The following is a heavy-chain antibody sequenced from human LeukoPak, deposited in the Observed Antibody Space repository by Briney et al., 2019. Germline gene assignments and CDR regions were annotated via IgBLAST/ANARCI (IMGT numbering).Heavy chain of an antibody. CDR3: TREFCGSRAACAGGFYYDV. CDR2: IGVTGDT. V-gene: IGHV3-13*01. D-gene: IGHD2-15*01. CDR1: GFTFSSYD. Sequence: PGGSLRLSCAASGFTFSSYDFHWVRQAPGKGLEWVSAIGVTGDTYYADSVKGRFTISRENAANSLYLQMHILRAGDTALYYCTREFCGSRAACAGGFYYDVWGRGTLVTVSS. J-gene: IGHJ2*01.